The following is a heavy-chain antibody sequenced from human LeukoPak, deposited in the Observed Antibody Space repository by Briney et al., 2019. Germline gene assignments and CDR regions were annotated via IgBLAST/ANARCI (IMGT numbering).Heavy chain of an antibody. CDR2: IRQDGGEG. CDR3: ARNHYDYVWGSSEVDY. J-gene: IGHJ4*02. CDR1: GFMFSSYW. V-gene: IGHV3-7*01. D-gene: IGHD3-16*01. Sequence: GGSLRLSCAASGFMFSSYWMTWVRQAPGKGLEWVANIRQDGGEGYYVDSVKGRFTVPRDNAKNFVYLQLNSLRVEDTAVYHCARNHYDYVWGSSEVDYWGQGTLVTVSS.